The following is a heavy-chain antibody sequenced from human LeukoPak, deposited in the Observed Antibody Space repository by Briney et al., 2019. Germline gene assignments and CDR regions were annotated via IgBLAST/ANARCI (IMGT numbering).Heavy chain of an antibody. CDR1: GFSLSNARMG. V-gene: IGHV2-26*01. J-gene: IGHJ5*02. Sequence: SGPTLVNPTETLTLTCTVSGFSLSNARMGVSWIRQPPGKALEWLAHIFSNDEKSYSTSLKSRLTISKDTSKSQVVLTMTNMDPVDTATYYCARIRIAAATGGFDPWGQGTLVTVSS. D-gene: IGHD6-13*01. CDR3: ARIRIAAATGGFDP. CDR2: IFSNDEK.